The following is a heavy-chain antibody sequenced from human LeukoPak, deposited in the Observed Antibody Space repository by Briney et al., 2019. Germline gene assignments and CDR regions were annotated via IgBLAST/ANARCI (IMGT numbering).Heavy chain of an antibody. D-gene: IGHD6-13*01. J-gene: IGHJ4*02. CDR2: ISGSGGST. CDR1: GFTFSNYA. CDR3: AKDRWGYIAAAGTYFDY. Sequence: GGSLRLSCAASGFTFSNYAMSWVRQAPGKGLEWVSGISGSGGSTYYADSVKGRFTISRDNSKNTLYLQMNSLRAEDTAVYYCAKDRWGYIAAAGTYFDYWGQGTLVTVSS. V-gene: IGHV3-23*01.